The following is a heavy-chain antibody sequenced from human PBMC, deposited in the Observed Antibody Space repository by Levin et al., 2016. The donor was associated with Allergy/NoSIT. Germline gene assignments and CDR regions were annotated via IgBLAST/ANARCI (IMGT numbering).Heavy chain of an antibody. CDR2: INPSGGST. D-gene: IGHD6-19*01. Sequence: ASVKVSCKASGYTFTSYYMHWVRQAPGQGLEWMGIINPSGGSTSYAQKFQGRVTMTRDTSTSTVYMELSSLRSEDTAVYYCARDPTSGWYQGGYYFDYWGQGTLVTVSS. CDR3: ARDPTSGWYQGGYYFDY. J-gene: IGHJ4*02. V-gene: IGHV1-46*01. CDR1: GYTFTSYY.